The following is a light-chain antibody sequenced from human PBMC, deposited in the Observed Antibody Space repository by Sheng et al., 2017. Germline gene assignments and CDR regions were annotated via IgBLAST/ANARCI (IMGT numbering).Light chain of an antibody. Sequence: DIVMTQSPDSLTMSLGERATINCKSSQNLLYDSNNKNYFAWYQQKPGQPPKLLIYWASTRESGVPDRFSGSRSGTDFTLTISSLQAEDVATYYCQQYYSTPLTFGGGTKVEIK. CDR1: QNLLYDSNNKNY. J-gene: IGKJ4*01. CDR2: WAS. CDR3: QQYYSTPLT. V-gene: IGKV4-1*01.